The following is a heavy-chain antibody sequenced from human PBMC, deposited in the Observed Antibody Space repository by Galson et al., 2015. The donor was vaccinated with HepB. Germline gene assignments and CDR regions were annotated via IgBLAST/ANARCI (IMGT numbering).Heavy chain of an antibody. Sequence: PALVKPTQTLTLTCTFSGFSLSTSGMCVSWIRQPLGQALEWLARIDWDDAKYSSPSLKTRLTISKDTSKNQVVLTMTNVDPVDTATYYCARMSRGRIAAAGPHPPPFDYWGQGTLVTVSS. CDR2: IDWDDAK. D-gene: IGHD6-13*01. V-gene: IGHV2-70*11. CDR1: GFSLSTSGMC. CDR3: ARMSRGRIAAAGPHPPPFDY. J-gene: IGHJ4*02.